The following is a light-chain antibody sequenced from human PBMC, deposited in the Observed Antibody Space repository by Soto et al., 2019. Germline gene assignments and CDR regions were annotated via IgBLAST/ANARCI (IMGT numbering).Light chain of an antibody. J-gene: IGLJ3*02. CDR3: ATWDDSLSASV. CDR2: KNY. CDR1: SSNIGSTY. Sequence: QSVLTQPPSASGTPGQRVTISCSGGSSNIGSTYVYWYQHLPGTAPKLLIYKNYQRPSGVPDRFSGSKSGTSASLAISGLRSEDEADYYCATWDDSLSASVFGGGTKLTVL. V-gene: IGLV1-47*01.